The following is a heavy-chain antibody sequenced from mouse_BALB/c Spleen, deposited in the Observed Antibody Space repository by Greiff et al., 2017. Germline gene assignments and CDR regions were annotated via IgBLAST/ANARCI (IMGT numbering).Heavy chain of an antibody. CDR1: GFNIKDTY. J-gene: IGHJ2*01. Sequence: EVKLQESGAELVKPGASVKLSCTASGFNIKDTYMHWVKQRPEQGLEWIGRIDPANGNTKYDPKFQGKATITADTSSNTAYLQLSSLTSEDTAVYYCARDTTATGFDYWGQGTTLTVSS. CDR3: ARDTTATGFDY. CDR2: IDPANGNT. D-gene: IGHD1-2*01. V-gene: IGHV14-3*02.